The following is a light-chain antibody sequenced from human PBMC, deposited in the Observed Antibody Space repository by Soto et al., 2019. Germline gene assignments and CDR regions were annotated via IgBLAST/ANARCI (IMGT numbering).Light chain of an antibody. CDR1: QSVSSNY. V-gene: IGKV3-20*01. Sequence: EVMLTQSPGTLSLSPGERATLSCRASQSVSSNYLAWYQQKSGQAPRLLIYGASNRATGIPDRFTGSGSGTDFTLTIRRLEPEDFAVYYCQQYDTSPRTFRQGTKVEFK. CDR2: GAS. CDR3: QQYDTSPRT. J-gene: IGKJ1*01.